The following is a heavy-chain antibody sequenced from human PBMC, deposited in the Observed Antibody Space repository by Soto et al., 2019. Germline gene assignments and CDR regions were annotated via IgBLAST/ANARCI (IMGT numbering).Heavy chain of an antibody. D-gene: IGHD2-21*02. J-gene: IGHJ6*02. V-gene: IGHV3-33*01. CDR1: GFAFSSYA. CDR2: IWYDGSSK. Sequence: QVQLVESGGGVVQPGRSLRLSCEGSGFAFSSYAIHWVRQAPGKGLEWVAVIWYDGSSKYYADSVKGRFSISRDNSKSTVYVQMNSLRAEDTAVYYCARTVCGGGCYYYFYGMDVWGPGTTVTVSS. CDR3: ARTVCGGGCYYYFYGMDV.